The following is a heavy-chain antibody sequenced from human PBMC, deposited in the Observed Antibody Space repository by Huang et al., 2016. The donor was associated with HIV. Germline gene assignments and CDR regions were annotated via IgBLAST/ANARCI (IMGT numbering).Heavy chain of an antibody. V-gene: IGHV5-51*03. CDR1: GFSFTNYW. J-gene: IGHJ4*02. CDR2: IYPGDSDT. Sequence: EVQLVQSGAEVKKPGESLKISCKGSGFSFTNYWIGWVRQMPGKGLEGMWIIYPGDSDTTYSPSFEGQVTISADKSINTAYLQWSSLKASDSAIYYCARPLLGYSYGYYFDQWGQGTLVTVSS. D-gene: IGHD5-18*01. CDR3: ARPLLGYSYGYYFDQ.